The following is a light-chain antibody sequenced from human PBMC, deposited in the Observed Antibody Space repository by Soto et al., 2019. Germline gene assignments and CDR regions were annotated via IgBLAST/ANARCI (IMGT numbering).Light chain of an antibody. CDR3: QQYGSSPPIT. CDR1: QSVSSN. V-gene: IGKV3-15*01. J-gene: IGKJ5*01. Sequence: EIVMTQSPSTLSVSPGERAPLSCMASQSVSSNLAWYQQKPDQAPRLLISGASTRATGIPARFSGIGSGTEFTLTISSLQSEDFAVYYCQQYGSSPPITFGQGTRLEI. CDR2: GAS.